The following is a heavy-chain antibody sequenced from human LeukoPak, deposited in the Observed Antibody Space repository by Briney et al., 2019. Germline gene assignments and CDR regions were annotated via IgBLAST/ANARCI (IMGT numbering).Heavy chain of an antibody. J-gene: IGHJ6*02. CDR2: IYYSGST. V-gene: IGHV4-59*08. Sequence: MPSETLSLTCTVSGGSISSYYWSWIRQPPGKGLEWIGYIYYSGSTNYNPSLKSRVTISVDTSKNQFSLKLSSVTAADTAVYYCARLGCSSTSCYHSYYYYGMDVWGQGTTVTVSS. CDR1: GGSISSYY. CDR3: ARLGCSSTSCYHSYYYYGMDV. D-gene: IGHD2-2*01.